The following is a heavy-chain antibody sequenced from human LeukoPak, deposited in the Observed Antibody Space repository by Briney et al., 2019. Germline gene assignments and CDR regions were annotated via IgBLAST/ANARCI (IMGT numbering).Heavy chain of an antibody. CDR3: ARSKGLDYGDYPNLPDY. D-gene: IGHD4-17*01. J-gene: IGHJ4*02. Sequence: GGSLRLSCAASGFTFSSYAMHWVRQAPGKGLEYVSAISSNGGSTYHANSVKGRFTISRDNSKNTLYLQMGSLRAEDMAVYYCARSKGLDYGDYPNLPDYWGQGTLVTVSS. CDR2: ISSNGGST. CDR1: GFTFSSYA. V-gene: IGHV3-64*01.